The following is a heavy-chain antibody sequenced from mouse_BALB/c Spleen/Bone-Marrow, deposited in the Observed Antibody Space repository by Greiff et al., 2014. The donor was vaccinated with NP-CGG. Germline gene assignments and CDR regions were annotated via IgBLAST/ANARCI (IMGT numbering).Heavy chain of an antibody. D-gene: IGHD4-1*01. CDR2: IYPGGGYT. Sequence: VQLVESGAELVRPGTSVKISCKASGYTFTNYWLGWVKQRPGHGLEWIGDIYPGGGYTNYNEKFKGKATLTADTSSSTAYMQLSSLTSEDPAVYFCARRGTGVDYWGQGTTLTVSS. CDR3: ARRGTGVDY. J-gene: IGHJ2*01. V-gene: IGHV1-63*02. CDR1: GYTFTNYW.